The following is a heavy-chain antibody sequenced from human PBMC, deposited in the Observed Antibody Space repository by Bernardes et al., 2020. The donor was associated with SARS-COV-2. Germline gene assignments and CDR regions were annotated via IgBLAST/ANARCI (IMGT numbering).Heavy chain of an antibody. CDR1: GYSFTSYD. D-gene: IGHD3-16*02. CDR2: MNPNSGNT. Sequence: ASVKVSCKASGYSFTSYDINWVRQATGQGLEWMGWMNPNSGNTRFAQKFQGRVTMSRNTAEGTAYMELSSLRSEDTAVYYCAKHGCTKTNCYMNSWGQGTLVTVSS. J-gene: IGHJ4*02. V-gene: IGHV1-8*01. CDR3: AKHGCTKTNCYMNS.